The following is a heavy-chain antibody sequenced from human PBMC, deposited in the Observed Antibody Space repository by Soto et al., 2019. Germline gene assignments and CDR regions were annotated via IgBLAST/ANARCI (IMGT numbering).Heavy chain of an antibody. CDR2: IYSGGST. CDR1: GFTVSSNY. Sequence: GGSLRLSCAASGFTVSSNYMSWVRQAPGKGLEWVSVIYSGGSTYYADSVKGRFTISRDNSKNTLYLQMNSLRAEDTAVYYCAREGISGGYDILTGMYYYYYMDVWGKGTTVTVSS. D-gene: IGHD3-9*01. V-gene: IGHV3-66*01. CDR3: AREGISGGYDILTGMYYYYYMDV. J-gene: IGHJ6*03.